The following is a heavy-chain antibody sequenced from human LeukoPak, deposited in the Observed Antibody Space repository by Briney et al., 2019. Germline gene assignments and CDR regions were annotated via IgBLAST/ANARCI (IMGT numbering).Heavy chain of an antibody. J-gene: IGHJ3*01. V-gene: IGHV3-23*01. D-gene: IGHD2-2*01. Sequence: GGSLRLSCAVSGFTFSSYCMSWVRQAPGKGLEWDSAISGSGGSTYYADFVKGRFTISRDNSKSTPYLQMNSLRAEETAVYYCAKDGPCSSTSCYGRSGAFDVWGQETMVTVSS. CDR2: ISGSGGST. CDR3: AKDGPCSSTSCYGRSGAFDV. CDR1: GFTFSSYC.